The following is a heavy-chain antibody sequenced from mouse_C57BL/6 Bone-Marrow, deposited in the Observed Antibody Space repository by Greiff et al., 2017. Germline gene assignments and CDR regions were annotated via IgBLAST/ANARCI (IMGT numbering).Heavy chain of an antibody. CDR1: GFTFSDYG. J-gene: IGHJ2*01. V-gene: IGHV5-17*01. Sequence: EVQVVESGGGLVKPGGSLKLSCAASGFTFSDYGMHWVRQAPEKGLEWVAYISSGSSTIYYADTVKGRFTISRDNAKNTLFLQMTGLRSEDTAMYYCARKSLLWLRRPTLYYFDYWGQGTTLTVSS. CDR3: ARKSLLWLRRPTLYYFDY. D-gene: IGHD2-2*01. CDR2: ISSGSSTI.